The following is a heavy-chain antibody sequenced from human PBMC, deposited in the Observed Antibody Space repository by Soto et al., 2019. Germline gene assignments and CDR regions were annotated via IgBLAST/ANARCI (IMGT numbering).Heavy chain of an antibody. V-gene: IGHV1-69*08. Sequence: QVQLVQSGAEVKKPGSSVKVSCKASGGTFSSYTISWVRQAPGQGLEWMGRIIPILGIANYAQKFQGRVTITSDKSTSTAYMELSRLRSEDTAVYYCARDRDSSGLPPTLDYWGQGTLVTVSS. J-gene: IGHJ4*02. CDR3: ARDRDSSGLPPTLDY. CDR1: GGTFSSYT. D-gene: IGHD3-22*01. CDR2: IIPILGIA.